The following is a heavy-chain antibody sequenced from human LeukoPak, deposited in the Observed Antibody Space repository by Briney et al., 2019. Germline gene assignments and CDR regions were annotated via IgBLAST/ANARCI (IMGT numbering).Heavy chain of an antibody. V-gene: IGHV3-9*01. CDR3: TKERAGGPYDSSGYYVD. Sequence: GGSLRLSCEASGFTFDDYAMDWVRQAPGKGLEWVSCISWNSGSIAYADSVKGRFTISRDNAKNSLYLQMNSLRAEDTALYYCTKERAGGPYDSSGYYVDWGQGNLVTVSS. D-gene: IGHD3-22*01. J-gene: IGHJ4*02. CDR1: GFTFDDYA. CDR2: ISWNSGSI.